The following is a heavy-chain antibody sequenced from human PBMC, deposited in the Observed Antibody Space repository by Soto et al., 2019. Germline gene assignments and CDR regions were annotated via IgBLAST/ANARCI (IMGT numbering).Heavy chain of an antibody. CDR1: GFTFSSYA. J-gene: IGHJ4*02. CDR2: ISGSGGST. CDR3: ARESEDLTSNFDY. Sequence: GGSLRLSCAASGFTFSSYAMSWVRQAPGKGLEWVSAISGSGGSTYYADSVKGRFTISRDNAKSSLYLEMNSLRAEDTAVYYCARESEDLTSNFDYWGQGTLVTVSS. V-gene: IGHV3-23*01.